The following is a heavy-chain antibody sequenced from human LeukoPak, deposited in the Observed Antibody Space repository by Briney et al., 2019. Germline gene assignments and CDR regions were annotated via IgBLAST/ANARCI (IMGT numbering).Heavy chain of an antibody. CDR1: GLSFSNYV. J-gene: IGHJ3*02. CDR3: ARDRDGGFAFDI. Sequence: GGSLRLSCVASGLSFSNYVMHWVRQAPGKGLEYVSAIMPNGETRGYANSMKGRFTISRDNSKNTLYLQMGSLRAEDMAIYYCARDRDGGFAFDIWGQGTLVTVSS. D-gene: IGHD2-15*01. V-gene: IGHV3-64*01. CDR2: IMPNGETR.